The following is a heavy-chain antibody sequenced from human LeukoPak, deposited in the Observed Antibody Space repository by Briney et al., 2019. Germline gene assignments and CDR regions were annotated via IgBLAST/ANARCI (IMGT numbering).Heavy chain of an antibody. CDR3: ARDGSGRYNWFDP. D-gene: IGHD3-10*01. CDR2: IYTSGST. J-gene: IGHJ5*02. CDR1: GGSISSGSYY. Sequence: SETLSLTCTVSGGSISSGSYYWSWIRQPAGRGLEWIGRIYTSGSTNYNPSLKSRVTISEATSKNQFYLKLSSVTAADTAVYYCARDGSGRYNWFDPWGQGTLVTVSS. V-gene: IGHV4-61*02.